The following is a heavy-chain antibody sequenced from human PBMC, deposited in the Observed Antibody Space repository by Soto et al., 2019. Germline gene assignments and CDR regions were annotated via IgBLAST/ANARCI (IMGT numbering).Heavy chain of an antibody. V-gene: IGHV3-48*01. Sequence: GGSLRLSCAASGFTFSSYSMNWVRQAPGKGLEWVSFISYSSETIHYADSVRGRFTVSRDNAEDSLYLQMNSLRADDTAVYFCVRDKGMWTPTDPWGQGTLVTVSS. J-gene: IGHJ5*02. CDR1: GFTFSSYS. CDR2: ISYSSETI. D-gene: IGHD2-21*01. CDR3: VRDKGMWTPTDP.